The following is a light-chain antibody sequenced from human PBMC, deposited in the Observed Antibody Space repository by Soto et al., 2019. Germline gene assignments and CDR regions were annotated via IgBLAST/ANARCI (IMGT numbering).Light chain of an antibody. V-gene: IGLV2-8*01. CDR1: NSDVGAYNL. Sequence: QSVLTQPPSASGSPGQSVTISCTGTNSDVGAYNLVSWYQQHPGKVPKLMIYGVTKRPSGVPDRFSGSKSGNTASLTVSGLQAEDEADYYCSSTAGSGVIFGGGTKLTVL. CDR3: SSTAGSGVI. J-gene: IGLJ2*01. CDR2: GVT.